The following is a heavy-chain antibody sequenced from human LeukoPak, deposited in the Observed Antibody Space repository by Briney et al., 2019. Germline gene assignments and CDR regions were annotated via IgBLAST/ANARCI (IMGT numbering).Heavy chain of an antibody. CDR3: ARDLGGGTFDY. CDR1: GFTFSSYE. Sequence: GGSLRLSCAASGFTFSSYEMNWVRLAPGKGLEWVSYISSSGSTIYYADSVKGRFTISRDNAKNSLYLQMNSLRAEDTAVYYCARDLGGGTFDYWGQGTLVTVSS. J-gene: IGHJ4*02. D-gene: IGHD1-26*01. CDR2: ISSSGSTI. V-gene: IGHV3-48*03.